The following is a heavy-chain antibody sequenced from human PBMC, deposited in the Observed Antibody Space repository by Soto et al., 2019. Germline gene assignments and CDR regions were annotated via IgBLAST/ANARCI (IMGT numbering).Heavy chain of an antibody. CDR2: INPSGGST. J-gene: IGHJ4*02. V-gene: IGHV1-46*03. CDR3: ARSVPYYDFWSGSLDY. Sequence: GASVKVSCKASGYTFTSYCMHWVRQAPGQGLEWMGIINPSGGSTSYAQKFQGRVTMTRDTSTSTVYMELSSLRSEDTAVYYCARSVPYYDFWSGSLDYWGQGTLVTVSS. CDR1: GYTFTSYC. D-gene: IGHD3-3*01.